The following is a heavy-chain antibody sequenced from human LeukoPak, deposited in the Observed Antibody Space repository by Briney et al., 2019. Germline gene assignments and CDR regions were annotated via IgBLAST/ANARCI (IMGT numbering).Heavy chain of an antibody. D-gene: IGHD4-17*01. J-gene: IGHJ4*02. V-gene: IGHV3-23*01. CDR1: GFTFSSYA. Sequence: GGSLRLSCAASGFTFSSYAMSWVRQAPGKGLEWVSAISGSGGSTYYAGSVKGRFPLSRDNSKNTLYLQMNSLTAGDAAVCYCPKTTTVTIYYDYWGQGTLVTVSS. CDR2: ISGSGGST. CDR3: PKTTTVTIYYDY.